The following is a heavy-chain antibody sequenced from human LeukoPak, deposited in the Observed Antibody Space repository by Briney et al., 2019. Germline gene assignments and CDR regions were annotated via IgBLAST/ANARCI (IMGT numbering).Heavy chain of an antibody. V-gene: IGHV4-59*08. Sequence: SETLSLTCTVSGASINNNFWTWIRQPPGKGLEWIGYIYSSGSAKYNPSLKSRVIISGDTSKNQISLNLTSVTAADTAMYFCARHRDYYDTWGHGTLVTVSS. CDR3: ARHRDYYDT. J-gene: IGHJ4*01. D-gene: IGHD3-22*01. CDR2: IYSSGSA. CDR1: GASINNNF.